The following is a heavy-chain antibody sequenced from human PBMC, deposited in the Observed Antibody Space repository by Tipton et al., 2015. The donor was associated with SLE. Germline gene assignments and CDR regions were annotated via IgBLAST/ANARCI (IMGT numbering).Heavy chain of an antibody. CDR3: ARDDLGVY. V-gene: IGHV4-61*02. J-gene: IGHJ4*02. Sequence: LRLSCTVSGGSISSGSYYWSWIRQPAGKGLEWIGRIYTSGSTNYNPSLKSRVTISVDTSKNQFSLKLSSVTAADTAVYYCARDDLGVYWGQGTLVTVSS. CDR2: IYTSGST. CDR1: GGSISSGSYY.